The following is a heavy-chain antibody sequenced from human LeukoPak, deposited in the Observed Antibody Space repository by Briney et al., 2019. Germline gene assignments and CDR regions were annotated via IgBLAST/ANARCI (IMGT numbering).Heavy chain of an antibody. D-gene: IGHD3-22*01. CDR1: GYTFTSYY. V-gene: IGHV1-46*01. CDR3: ARDGRSSGYYYVFDY. J-gene: IGHJ4*02. Sequence: ASAKVSCKASGYTFTSYYMHWVRQAPGQGLEWMGIINPSGGSTSYAQKFQGRVTMTRDTSTSTVYMELSSLRSEDTAVYYCARDGRSSGYYYVFDYWGQGTLVTVSS. CDR2: INPSGGST.